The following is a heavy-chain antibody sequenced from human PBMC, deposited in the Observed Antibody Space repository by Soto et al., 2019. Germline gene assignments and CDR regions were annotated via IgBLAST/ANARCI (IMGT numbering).Heavy chain of an antibody. D-gene: IGHD3-10*01. CDR1: GGSISSSNW. V-gene: IGHV4-4*02. CDR3: ARAREIYGSGSYYDLYYYYGMDV. CDR2: IYHSGST. Sequence: SETLSLTCAVSGGSISSSNWWSWVRQPPGKGLEWIGEIYHSGSTNYNPSLKSRVTISVDKSKNQFSLKLSSVTAADTAVYYCARAREIYGSGSYYDLYYYYGMDVWGQGTTVTVSS. J-gene: IGHJ6*02.